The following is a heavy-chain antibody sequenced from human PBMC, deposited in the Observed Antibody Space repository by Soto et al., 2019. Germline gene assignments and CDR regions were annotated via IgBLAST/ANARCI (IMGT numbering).Heavy chain of an antibody. CDR3: ARAAAGPGDYYYYYGMDV. Sequence: GASVKVSCKASGYTFTGYYMHWVRQAPGQGLEWMGWINPNSGGTNYAQKFQGWVTMTRDTSISTAYMELSRLRSDDTAVYYCARAAAGPGDYYYYYGMDVWGQGTTVTVSS. CDR1: GYTFTGYY. V-gene: IGHV1-2*04. D-gene: IGHD6-13*01. CDR2: INPNSGGT. J-gene: IGHJ6*02.